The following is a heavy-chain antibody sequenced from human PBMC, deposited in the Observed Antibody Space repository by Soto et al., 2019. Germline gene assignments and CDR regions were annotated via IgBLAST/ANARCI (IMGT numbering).Heavy chain of an antibody. Sequence: GSLRLSCAASGFTFSSYGMHWVRQAPGRGLEWVAVIWYDGSNKYYVDSVKGRFTISRDNAKNSLYLQMNSLRAEDTAVYYCARADCYGGNPTGDYWGQGTLVTVSS. CDR3: ARADCYGGNPTGDY. CDR2: IWYDGSNK. CDR1: GFTFSSYG. J-gene: IGHJ4*02. V-gene: IGHV3-33*01. D-gene: IGHD2-21*02.